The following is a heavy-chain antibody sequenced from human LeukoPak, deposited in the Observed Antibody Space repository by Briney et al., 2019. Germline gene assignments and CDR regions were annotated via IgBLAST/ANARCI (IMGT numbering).Heavy chain of an antibody. CDR3: ERGSYNWNYEGYFDY. J-gene: IGHJ4*02. V-gene: IGHV4-59*01. CDR2: IYYSGST. CDR1: GGSISSYY. Sequence: SETLSLTCTVSGGSISSYYWSWIRQPPGKGLEWIGYIYYSGSTNYNPSLKSRVTISVDTSKNQFSLKLSSVTAADTAVYYCERGSYNWNYEGYFDYWGQGNLVTVSS. D-gene: IGHD1-7*01.